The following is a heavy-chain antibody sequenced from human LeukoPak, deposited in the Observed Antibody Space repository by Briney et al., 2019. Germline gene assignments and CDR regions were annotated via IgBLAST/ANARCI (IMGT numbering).Heavy chain of an antibody. Sequence: ASVKVSCKTSGYTFTGYYMHWVRQAPGQGLEWMGWINPNSGVTDYAQTFRDRVTMTRDTSISTVYMQLSRLRSGDTAVYYCATVGGYGSTTIDYWGQGTLVTVSS. CDR2: INPNSGVT. D-gene: IGHD3-10*01. CDR1: GYTFTGYY. V-gene: IGHV1-2*02. J-gene: IGHJ4*02. CDR3: ATVGGYGSTTIDY.